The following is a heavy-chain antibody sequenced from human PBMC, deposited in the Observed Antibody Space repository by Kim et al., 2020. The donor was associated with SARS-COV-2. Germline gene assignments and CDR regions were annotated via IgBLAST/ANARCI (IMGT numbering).Heavy chain of an antibody. CDR1: GYTFTSYD. CDR2: MNPNSGNT. CDR3: AIFFWSGYFNYYYYGMDV. D-gene: IGHD3-3*01. Sequence: ASVKVSCKASGYTFTSYDINWVRQATGQGLEWMGWMNPNSGNTGYAQKFQGRVTMTRNTSISTAYMELSSLRSEDTAVYYCAIFFWSGYFNYYYYGMDVWGQGTTVTVSS. J-gene: IGHJ6*02. V-gene: IGHV1-8*01.